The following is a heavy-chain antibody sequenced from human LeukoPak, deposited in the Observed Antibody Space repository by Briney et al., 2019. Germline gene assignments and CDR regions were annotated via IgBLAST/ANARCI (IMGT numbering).Heavy chain of an antibody. J-gene: IGHJ6*03. D-gene: IGHD3-10*01. CDR2: ISSSSSYI. Sequence: PGGSLRLSCAASGFTFSSYSMNWVRQAPGKGLEWVSSISSSSSYIYYADSVKGRFTISRDNAKNSLYLQMNSLRAEDTAVYYCASNYGSGSYNAYYYYMDVWGKGTTVTISS. V-gene: IGHV3-21*01. CDR3: ASNYGSGSYNAYYYYMDV. CDR1: GFTFSSYS.